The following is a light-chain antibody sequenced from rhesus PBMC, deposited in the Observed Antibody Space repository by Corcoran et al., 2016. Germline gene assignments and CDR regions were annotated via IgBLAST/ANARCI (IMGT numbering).Light chain of an antibody. J-gene: IGLJ1*01. CDR1: SSDIGGYNY. CDR3: CSYTTSSTFI. CDR2: GVS. Sequence: QSAPIQSPSVSGSLGQSVTISCTGTSSDIGGYNYVSWYQQHPGKAPKLVIYGVSNRPSGVSDRFSGSKSGNTASLTISGLQAEDEADYYCCSYTTSSTFIFGAGTRLTVL. V-gene: IGLV2S7*01.